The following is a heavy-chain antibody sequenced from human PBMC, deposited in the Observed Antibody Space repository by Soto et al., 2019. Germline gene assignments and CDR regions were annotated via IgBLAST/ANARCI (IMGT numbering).Heavy chain of an antibody. J-gene: IGHJ4*02. V-gene: IGHV2-5*02. CDR2: IYWDDDK. CDR1: GFSLTTSGVG. CDR3: AHWILRAVVGLVTTTATDFDV. Sequence: QLTLNASGPTVVKPAETLTLTCTFSGFSLTTSGVGVGWIRQSPGKAPAWLALIYWDDDKRYSASLKSRLTSTTDTSKNLVGLTMSIVDPADTATYYCAHWILRAVVGLVTTTATDFDVWGQGTPVVVSS. D-gene: IGHD3-3*01.